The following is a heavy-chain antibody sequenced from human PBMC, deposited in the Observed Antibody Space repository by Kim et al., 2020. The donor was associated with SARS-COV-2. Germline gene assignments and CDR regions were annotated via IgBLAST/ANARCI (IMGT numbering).Heavy chain of an antibody. CDR3: ARVAYCSSTSCFYYFDY. J-gene: IGHJ4*02. Sequence: VKGRFTISRDNSKNTLYLQMNSLRAEDTAVYYCARVAYCSSTSCFYYFDYWGQGTLVTVSS. V-gene: IGHV3-30*07. D-gene: IGHD2-2*01.